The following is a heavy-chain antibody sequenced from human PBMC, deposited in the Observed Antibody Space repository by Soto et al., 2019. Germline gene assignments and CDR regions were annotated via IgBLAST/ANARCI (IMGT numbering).Heavy chain of an antibody. Sequence: PSETLSLTCTVSGGSISSSSYYWGWIRQPPGQGLEWIGSIYYSGSTYYNPSLKSRVTISVDTSKNQFSLRLSSVTAADTAVYYCHLFGELLNLFDYWGQGTLVTVSS. CDR3: HLFGELLNLFDY. CDR1: GGSISSSSYY. D-gene: IGHD3-10*02. V-gene: IGHV4-39*01. J-gene: IGHJ4*02. CDR2: IYYSGST.